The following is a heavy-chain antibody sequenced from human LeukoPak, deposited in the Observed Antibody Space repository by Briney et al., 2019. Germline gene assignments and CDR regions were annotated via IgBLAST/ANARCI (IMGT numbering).Heavy chain of an antibody. CDR2: IYPGDSDT. D-gene: IGHD1-26*01. CDR3: ARRGFGATIGYYYMDV. V-gene: IGHV5-51*01. Sequence: GESLKISCKGSGYSFTNYWIGWVRQMPGKGLEWMGIIYPGDSDTRYSPSFQGQVTISADKSISTAYLQWSSLKASDTAIYYCARRGFGATIGYYYMDVWGKGTTATVSS. J-gene: IGHJ6*03. CDR1: GYSFTNYW.